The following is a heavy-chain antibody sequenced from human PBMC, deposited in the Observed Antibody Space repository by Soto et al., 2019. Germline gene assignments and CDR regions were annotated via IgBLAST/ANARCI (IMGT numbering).Heavy chain of an antibody. J-gene: IGHJ6*02. Sequence: ASVKVSCKASGYTFTIYYMHWALQAPGQGLEWMGIINPSGGSTSYAQKFQGRVTMTRDTSTSTVYMELSSLRSEDTAVYYCARRERDYHSYHYGMDVWGQATTVTVAS. V-gene: IGHV1-46*01. CDR3: ARRERDYHSYHYGMDV. D-gene: IGHD4-17*01. CDR1: GYTFTIYY. CDR2: INPSGGST.